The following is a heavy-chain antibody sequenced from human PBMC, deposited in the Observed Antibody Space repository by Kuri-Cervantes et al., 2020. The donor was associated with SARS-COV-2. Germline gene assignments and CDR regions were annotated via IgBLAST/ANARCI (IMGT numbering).Heavy chain of an antibody. V-gene: IGHV3-33*05. J-gene: IGHJ2*01. D-gene: IGHD3-22*01. CDR1: GFTLSGYG. Sequence: GGSLRLSCAASGFTLSGYGIHWVRQAPGKGLEWVAATSADRTKEYYLDSVKGRFAISRDNSKNTVYLQINGLRAEDTAVYYCARDSDTTGYYWYFDLWGRGTLVTVSS. CDR3: ARDSDTTGYYWYFDL. CDR2: TSADRTKE.